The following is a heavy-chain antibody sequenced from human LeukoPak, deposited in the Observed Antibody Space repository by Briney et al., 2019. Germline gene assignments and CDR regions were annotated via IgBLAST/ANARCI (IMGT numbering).Heavy chain of an antibody. CDR2: ISGSGGST. CDR3: AKSSSYYYDSSGYFQSPSHFDY. V-gene: IGHV3-23*01. CDR1: GFTFSSHS. Sequence: GGSLRLSCAASGFTFSSHSMNWVRQAPGKGLEWVSAISGSGGSTYYADSVKGRFTISRDNSKNTLYLQMNSLRAEDTAVYYCAKSSSYYYDSSGYFQSPSHFDYWGQGTLVTVSS. D-gene: IGHD3-22*01. J-gene: IGHJ4*02.